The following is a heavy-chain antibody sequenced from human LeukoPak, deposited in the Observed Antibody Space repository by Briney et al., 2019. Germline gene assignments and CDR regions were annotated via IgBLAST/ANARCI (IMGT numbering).Heavy chain of an antibody. CDR3: ARDQIVGATLYYYYYMDV. D-gene: IGHD1-26*01. CDR1: GFTFTNYW. CDR2: VLSDGSRI. J-gene: IGHJ6*03. Sequence: GGSLRLSCAASGFTFTNYWMHWVRQAPGKGLVWVSRVLSDGSRISYADSVKGRFTISRDNAKNSLYLQMNSLRAEDTAVYYCARDQIVGATLYYYYYMDVWGKGTTVTVSS. V-gene: IGHV3-74*01.